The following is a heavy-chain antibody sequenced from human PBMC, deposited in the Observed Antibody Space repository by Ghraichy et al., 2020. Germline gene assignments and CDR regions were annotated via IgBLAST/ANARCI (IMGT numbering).Heavy chain of an antibody. D-gene: IGHD3-10*01. J-gene: IGHJ4*02. CDR1: GGSFSGYY. Sequence: SETLSLTCAVYGGSFSGYYWSWIRQPPGKGLEWIGEINHSGSTNYNPSLKSRVTISVDTSKNQFSLKLSPVTAADTAVYYCARGDNYYGSGSYVLWGQGTLVTVSS. CDR2: INHSGST. CDR3: ARGDNYYGSGSYVL. V-gene: IGHV4-34*01.